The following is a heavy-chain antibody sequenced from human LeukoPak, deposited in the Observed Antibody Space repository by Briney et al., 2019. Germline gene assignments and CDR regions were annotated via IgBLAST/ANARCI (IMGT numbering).Heavy chain of an antibody. Sequence: SETLSLTCIVSGGSISSSSYYWGWIRQSPGKGLERIGTMSNSGSTYYNPSLKSRVTISGDTAKNQFSLKLSSVTAADTAVYYCARGSQAAAGRGIDYWGQGTLVTVSS. D-gene: IGHD6-13*01. V-gene: IGHV4-39*01. CDR1: GGSISSSSYY. J-gene: IGHJ4*02. CDR3: ARGSQAAAGRGIDY. CDR2: MSNSGST.